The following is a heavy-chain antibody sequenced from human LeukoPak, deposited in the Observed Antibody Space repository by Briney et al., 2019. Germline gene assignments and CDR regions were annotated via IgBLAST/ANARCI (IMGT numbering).Heavy chain of an antibody. J-gene: IGHJ3*02. CDR2: ISGSGGSS. V-gene: IGHV3-23*01. CDR3: TEHRGGWIDAFDI. D-gene: IGHD5-12*01. CDR1: GFTFSSYA. Sequence: GGSLRLSCAASGFTFSSYAMTWVRQAPGKGLEWVSGISGSGGSSYSADSVKGRFTISRDNSKKTLYMQMNSLRAEDTAVYYCTEHRGGWIDAFDIWGQGTMVTVSS.